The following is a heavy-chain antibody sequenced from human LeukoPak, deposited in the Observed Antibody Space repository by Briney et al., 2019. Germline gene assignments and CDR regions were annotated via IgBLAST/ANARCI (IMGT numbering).Heavy chain of an antibody. CDR3: ARHGSLWFGDRNWFDP. CDR1: GYSLTSYW. Sequence: GESLKIPCKGSGYSLTSYWIGWVRQMPGKGLEWMGIIYPGDSDTRYSPSFQGQVTISADKSISTAYLQWSSLKASDTAMYYCARHGSLWFGDRNWFDPWGQGTLVTVSS. V-gene: IGHV5-51*01. D-gene: IGHD3-10*01. CDR2: IYPGDSDT. J-gene: IGHJ5*02.